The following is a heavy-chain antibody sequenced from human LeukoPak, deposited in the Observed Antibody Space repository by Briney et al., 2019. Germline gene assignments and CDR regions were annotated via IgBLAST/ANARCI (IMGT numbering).Heavy chain of an antibody. V-gene: IGHV3-23*01. CDR2: ISSSGYGT. CDR3: AKGRGGAYSAFDY. Sequence: PGGSLRLSCAASGFTFSSYAMSWVRQAPGKGLEWVSGISSSGYGTFYADSVKGRFTISRDNSENTLYLQMNSLRTEDTAVYYCAKGRGGAYSAFDYWGQGTLVTVSS. D-gene: IGHD2-21*01. J-gene: IGHJ4*02. CDR1: GFTFSSYA.